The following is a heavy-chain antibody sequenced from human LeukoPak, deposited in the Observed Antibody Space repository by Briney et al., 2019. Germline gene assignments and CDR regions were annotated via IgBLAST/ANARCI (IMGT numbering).Heavy chain of an antibody. CDR2: IYYSGST. V-gene: IGHV4-39*01. Sequence: SEALSLTCTVSGGSISSSSYYWGWIRQPPGKGLEWIGSIYYSGSTYYNPSLKSRVTISVDTSKNQFSLKLSSVTAADTAVYYCARLNWYCSGRSCPPHNDYWGQGTLVTVSS. J-gene: IGHJ4*02. CDR1: GGSISSSSYY. CDR3: ARLNWYCSGRSCPPHNDY. D-gene: IGHD2-15*01.